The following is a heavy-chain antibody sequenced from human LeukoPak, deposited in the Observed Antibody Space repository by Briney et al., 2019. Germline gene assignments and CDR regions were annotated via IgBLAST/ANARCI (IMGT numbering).Heavy chain of an antibody. CDR1: GFTFSNYW. D-gene: IGHD3-22*01. CDR2: INSEGINT. J-gene: IGHJ5*02. V-gene: IGHV3-74*01. CDR3: ARDLGQYYDTSDNWFDP. Sequence: GGSLRLSCAASGFTFSNYWMHWVRQAPGKGLVWVSRINSEGINTSYADSVKGRFTISRDNAKNTLNLKINSLRAEDTAVYYCARDLGQYYDTSDNWFDPWGQGTLVTVSS.